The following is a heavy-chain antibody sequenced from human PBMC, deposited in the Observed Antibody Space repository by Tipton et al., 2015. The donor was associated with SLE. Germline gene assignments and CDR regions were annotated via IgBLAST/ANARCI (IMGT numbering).Heavy chain of an antibody. CDR1: GFSISSGYY. J-gene: IGHJ4*02. Sequence: TLSLTCTVSGFSISSGYYWGWIRQPPGKGLEWIGTFYHSETTYYSSSLKSRLTISVDTPKNQYSLNLRSLTAADTAVYYCARVHAAGDYDSSGFSNWVQGTLVTVSS. V-gene: IGHV4-38-2*02. CDR2: FYHSETT. CDR3: ARVHAAGDYDSSGFSN. D-gene: IGHD3-22*01.